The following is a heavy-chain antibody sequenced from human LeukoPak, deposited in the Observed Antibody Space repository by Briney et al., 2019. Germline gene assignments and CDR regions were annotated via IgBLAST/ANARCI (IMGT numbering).Heavy chain of an antibody. Sequence: SETLSLTCTVSGGSISSYYWSWIRQPPGKGLEWIGYIYYSGSTNYNPSLKSRAAISVDTSKNQFSLKLSSVTAADTAVYYCARLRYSSGYYDYWGQGTLVTVSS. D-gene: IGHD3-22*01. CDR2: IYYSGST. CDR3: ARLRYSSGYYDY. V-gene: IGHV4-59*08. J-gene: IGHJ4*02. CDR1: GGSISSYY.